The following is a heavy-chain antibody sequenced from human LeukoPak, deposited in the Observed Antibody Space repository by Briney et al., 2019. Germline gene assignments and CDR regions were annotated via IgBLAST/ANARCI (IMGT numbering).Heavy chain of an antibody. CDR3: AKELTPNSDRSGFDASEI. Sequence: VGSLRLSCAASGFTFSTYEMDWVRQAPGKGLEWVSYISSGGGTIYYADSVKGRFTISRDNAKNSLYLQMNSLRAEDTAVYYCAKELTPNSDRSGFDASEIWGQGTMVTVSS. J-gene: IGHJ3*02. CDR1: GFTFSTYE. CDR2: ISSGGGTI. D-gene: IGHD3-22*01. V-gene: IGHV3-48*03.